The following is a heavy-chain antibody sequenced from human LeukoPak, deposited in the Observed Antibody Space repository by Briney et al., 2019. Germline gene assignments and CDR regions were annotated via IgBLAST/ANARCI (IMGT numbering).Heavy chain of an antibody. Sequence: GGSLRLSCAASGFTVSSNYMSWVRQAPGKGLEWVSAISGSGGSTYYADSVKGRFTISRDNSKNTLYLQMNSLRAEDTAVYYCAKGPGPGGRKDAFDIWGQGTMVTVSS. J-gene: IGHJ3*02. V-gene: IGHV3-23*01. CDR3: AKGPGPGGRKDAFDI. CDR1: GFTVSSNY. D-gene: IGHD4-23*01. CDR2: ISGSGGST.